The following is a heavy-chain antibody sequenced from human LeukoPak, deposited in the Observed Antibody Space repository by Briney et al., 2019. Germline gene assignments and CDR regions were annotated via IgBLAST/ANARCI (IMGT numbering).Heavy chain of an antibody. Sequence: PGGSLRLSCAASGFTFSEHYMDWVRQAPGKGLEWVGRSRNKAKRYTTEYAASVKGRFSISGDDSTNSLYLQMNSLKNEDTAVYYCARGPNSVYDYHYGMDVWGQGTTVTVSS. V-gene: IGHV3-72*01. J-gene: IGHJ6*02. D-gene: IGHD5/OR15-5a*01. CDR2: SRNKAKRYTT. CDR1: GFTFSEHY. CDR3: ARGPNSVYDYHYGMDV.